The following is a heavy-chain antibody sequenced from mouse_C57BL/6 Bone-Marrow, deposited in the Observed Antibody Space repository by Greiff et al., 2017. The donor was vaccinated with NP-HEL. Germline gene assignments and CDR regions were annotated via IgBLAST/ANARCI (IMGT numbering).Heavy chain of an antibody. CDR1: GYTFTDYN. D-gene: IGHD4-1*01. CDR2: INPNNGGT. J-gene: IGHJ3*01. V-gene: IGHV1-22*01. Sequence: EVQLQQSGPELVKPGASVKMSCKASGYTFTDYNMHWVKQSHGKSLEWIGYINPNNGGTSYNQKFKGKATLTVNKSSSTAYMELRSLTSEESAVYYCARYWGFAWFAYWGQGTLVTVSA. CDR3: ARYWGFAWFAY.